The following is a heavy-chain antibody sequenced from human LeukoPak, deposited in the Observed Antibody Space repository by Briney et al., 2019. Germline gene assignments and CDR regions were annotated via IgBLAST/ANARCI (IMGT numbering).Heavy chain of an antibody. D-gene: IGHD1/OR15-1a*01. CDR3: AVFRYNGNNAY. J-gene: IGHJ4*02. Sequence: SETLSLTCSVSGGSISSGDCDWGWIRQPPGKGLEWLGTIYSSGSTYYNPSLTSRVSMSVDMSKNQFSLKLRAVTAADTAVYYCAVFRYNGNNAYWGLGTQVAVSS. CDR1: GGSISSGDCD. V-gene: IGHV4-39*01. CDR2: IYSSGST.